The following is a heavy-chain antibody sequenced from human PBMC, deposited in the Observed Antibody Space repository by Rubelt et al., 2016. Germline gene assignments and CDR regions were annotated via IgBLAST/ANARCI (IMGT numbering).Heavy chain of an antibody. CDR1: GFTFSSYA. CDR3: AKSNVVVTPDDY. CDR2: LSGSGGRT. V-gene: IGHV3-23*01. Sequence: EVQLLESGGGLVQSGESLRLSCAASGFTFSSYAMSWVRQAPGKGLEWVSGLSGSGGRTHYADSVKGRFTISRDNSKNTLYLQMNSLRVEDTAIYYCAKSNVVVTPDDYWGQGTLVTVSS. J-gene: IGHJ4*02. D-gene: IGHD4-23*01.